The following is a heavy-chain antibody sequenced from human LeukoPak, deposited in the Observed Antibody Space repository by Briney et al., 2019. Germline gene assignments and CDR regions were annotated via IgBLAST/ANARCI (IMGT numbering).Heavy chain of an antibody. D-gene: IGHD2-15*01. CDR1: GFTFSSDV. CDR2: ISYNGNN. J-gene: IGHJ4*02. Sequence: SETLTLTCTVSGFTFSSDVLSWIRQAPGKGLEWIGFISYNGNNLYNPSLKSPVTISLGTSKNQFSLRLASVTAADTTVYYWARNGGSGERKAFDYWGQGTLVTVSS. V-gene: IGHV4-59*01. CDR3: ARNGGSGERKAFDY.